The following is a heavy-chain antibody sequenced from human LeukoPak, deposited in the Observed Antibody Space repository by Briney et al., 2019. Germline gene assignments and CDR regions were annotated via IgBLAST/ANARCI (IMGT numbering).Heavy chain of an antibody. J-gene: IGHJ4*02. Sequence: GGSLRLSCVASGFTFSSYGMHWVRQAPGKGLEWVAVISNDGSNKYYADSVKGRFTISRDNSKNTLYLQMDILRAEDTAVYYCARETAMVPYYWGQGTLVTVSS. CDR3: ARETAMVPYY. CDR2: ISNDGSNK. D-gene: IGHD5-18*01. CDR1: GFTFSSYG. V-gene: IGHV3-30*03.